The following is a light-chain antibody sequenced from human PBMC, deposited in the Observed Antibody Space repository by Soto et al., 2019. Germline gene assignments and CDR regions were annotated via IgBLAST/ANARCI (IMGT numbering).Light chain of an antibody. Sequence: DIQMTQSPSYVSASLGDRVTITCRASQVVRNHLAWYQQKPGKAPVLLIFDASTLQTGVPSRFSGGGSGTDFTLTIRGLQPEDFGTYYCQQGNTFPITFGQGTRLDIK. CDR1: QVVRNH. CDR3: QQGNTFPIT. V-gene: IGKV1-12*01. J-gene: IGKJ5*01. CDR2: DAS.